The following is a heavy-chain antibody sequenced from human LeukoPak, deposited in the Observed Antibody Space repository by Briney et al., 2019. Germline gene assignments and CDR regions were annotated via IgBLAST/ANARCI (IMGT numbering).Heavy chain of an antibody. CDR2: ICANDGNT. CDR3: AKGSGSSCYSPCDY. J-gene: IGHJ4*02. V-gene: IGHV3-23*01. Sequence: PGGSLRLSCAASGLTFSNYAMSWVRQAPGKGLEWVSVICANDGNTYYADAMKGRFAISRDNSKDTLYLQMDSLRAEDTAVYYCAKGSGSSCYSPCDYWGQGILVTVSS. CDR1: GLTFSNYA. D-gene: IGHD2-15*01.